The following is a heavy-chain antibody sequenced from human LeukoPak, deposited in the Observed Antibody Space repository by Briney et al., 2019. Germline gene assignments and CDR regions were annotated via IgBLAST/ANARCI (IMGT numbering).Heavy chain of an antibody. Sequence: PGGSLRLSCAASGFTFSLFAMHWVRQAPGKGLEWVSAISGSGGATYRADADSVKGRFTISRDNSKNALYLQISNLRAEDTAVYYCAKDGYNYDSSGHFDYWGQGTLVTVSS. CDR1: GFTFSLFA. V-gene: IGHV3-23*01. CDR3: AKDGYNYDSSGHFDY. J-gene: IGHJ4*02. CDR2: ISGSGGAT. D-gene: IGHD3-22*01.